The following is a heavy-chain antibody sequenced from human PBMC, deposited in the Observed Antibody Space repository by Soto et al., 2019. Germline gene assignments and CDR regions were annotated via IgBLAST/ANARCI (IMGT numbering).Heavy chain of an antibody. D-gene: IGHD2-2*01. CDR1: GGSFSGYY. CDR2: INHSGST. J-gene: IGHJ5*02. V-gene: IGHV4-34*01. Sequence: PSETLSLTCAVYGGSFSGYYWSWIRQPPGKGLEWIGEINHSGSTNYNPSLKSRGTISVDTSKNQFSLKLSSVTAADTAVYYCARHCSSTSCLGNWFDPWGQGTLVTVS. CDR3: ARHCSSTSCLGNWFDP.